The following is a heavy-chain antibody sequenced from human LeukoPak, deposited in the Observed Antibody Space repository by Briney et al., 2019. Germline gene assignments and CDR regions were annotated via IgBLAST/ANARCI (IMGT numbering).Heavy chain of an antibody. Sequence: ASVKVSCKASGYTFTSYAMNWVRQAPGQGLEWMGWISAYNGNTNYAQKLQGRVTMTTDTSTSTAYMELRSLRSDDTAVYYCARDRSTSLNWFDPWGQGTLVTVSS. CDR2: ISAYNGNT. V-gene: IGHV1-18*01. J-gene: IGHJ5*02. CDR1: GYTFTSYA. D-gene: IGHD2-2*01. CDR3: ARDRSTSLNWFDP.